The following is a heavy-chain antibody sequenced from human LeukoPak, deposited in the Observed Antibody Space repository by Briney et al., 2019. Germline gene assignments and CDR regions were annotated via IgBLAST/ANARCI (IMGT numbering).Heavy chain of an antibody. CDR3: ARDLRSGYYYLFDP. Sequence: SETLSLTCTVSGGSISSYYWSWLRQPPGKGLEWIGYIYYSGSTNYNPSLKSRVTISVDTSKNQYSLKLSSVTAADTAVYYCARDLRSGYYYLFDPWGQGTLATVSS. CDR1: GGSISSYY. V-gene: IGHV4-59*01. J-gene: IGHJ5*02. D-gene: IGHD3-22*01. CDR2: IYYSGST.